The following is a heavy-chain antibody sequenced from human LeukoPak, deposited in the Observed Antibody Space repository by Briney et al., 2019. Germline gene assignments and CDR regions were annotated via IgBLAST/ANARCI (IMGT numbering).Heavy chain of an antibody. V-gene: IGHV4-34*01. Sequence: PSETLSLTCAVYGGSFSVYYWSWIRQPPGKGLEWIGSIYYSGSTYYNPSLKSRVTISVDTSKNQFSLKLSSVTAADTAVYYCARVSSRSYFDYWGQGTLVTVSS. D-gene: IGHD6-6*01. CDR1: GGSFSVYY. J-gene: IGHJ4*02. CDR2: IYYSGST. CDR3: ARVSSRSYFDY.